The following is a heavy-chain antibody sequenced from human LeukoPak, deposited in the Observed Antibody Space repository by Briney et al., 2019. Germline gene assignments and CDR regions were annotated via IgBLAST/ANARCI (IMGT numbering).Heavy chain of an antibody. Sequence: GGSLRLSCAASGFTFSNYAMSWVRQAPGKGLEWVSAISGSGISTFYADSVKGRFTISRDNSKNTLYLQMNSLRAEDTAVYYCAKELRRWSFDLWGRGTLVTVSS. CDR3: AKELRRWSFDL. V-gene: IGHV3-23*01. CDR2: ISGSGIST. D-gene: IGHD4-17*01. J-gene: IGHJ2*01. CDR1: GFTFSNYA.